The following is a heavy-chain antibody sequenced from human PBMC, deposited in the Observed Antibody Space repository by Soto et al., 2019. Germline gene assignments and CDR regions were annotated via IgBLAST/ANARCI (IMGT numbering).Heavy chain of an antibody. J-gene: IGHJ5*02. Sequence: TLSLTCAVYGGSFSGYYWSWIRQPPGKGLEWIGEINHSGSTNYNPSLKSRVTISVDTSKNQFSLKLSSVTAADTAVYYCARPGIAAPTGPSDPKNWFDPWGQGTLVTVSS. V-gene: IGHV4-34*01. CDR1: GGSFSGYY. CDR3: ARPGIAAPTGPSDPKNWFDP. D-gene: IGHD6-25*01. CDR2: INHSGST.